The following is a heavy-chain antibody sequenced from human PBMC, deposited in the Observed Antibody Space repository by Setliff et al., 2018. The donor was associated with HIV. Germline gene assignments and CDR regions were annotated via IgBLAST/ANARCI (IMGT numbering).Heavy chain of an antibody. CDR3: ARSYCAADCAHNSPRGMDV. CDR1: GGSLTNYY. V-gene: IGHV4-59*08. J-gene: IGHJ6*02. Sequence: PSETLSLTCTLYGGSLTNYYWTWIRQSPGEGLEWIGEIVDSGSTTYNPSLKSRVTISVDTSKNQFSLKLNSLTAADTAVYYCARSYCAADCAHNSPRGMDVWGQGTTVTVSS. D-gene: IGHD2-21*02. CDR2: IVDSGST.